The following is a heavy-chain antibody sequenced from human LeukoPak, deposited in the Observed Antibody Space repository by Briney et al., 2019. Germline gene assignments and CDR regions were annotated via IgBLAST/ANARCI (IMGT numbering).Heavy chain of an antibody. CDR1: GGTFSSYA. CDR3: AREVAAAGLDAFDI. Sequence: SVKVSCKASGGTFSSYAISWVRQAPGQGLEWMGRIIPIFGTANYAQKFQGRVTITTDESTSTAYMELSSLRSEDTAVYYCAREVAAAGLDAFDIWGQGTMVTVSS. V-gene: IGHV1-69*05. D-gene: IGHD6-13*01. J-gene: IGHJ3*02. CDR2: IIPIFGTA.